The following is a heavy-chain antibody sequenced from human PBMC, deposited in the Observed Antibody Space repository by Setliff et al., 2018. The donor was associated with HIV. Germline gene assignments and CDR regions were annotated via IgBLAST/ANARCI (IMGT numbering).Heavy chain of an antibody. CDR3: ARVLYTYYYGSGSYYNAYYYHMDV. V-gene: IGHV4-59*01. J-gene: IGHJ6*03. CDR1: GGSISSYY. CDR2: IYYSGST. D-gene: IGHD3-10*01. Sequence: PSETLSLTCTVSGGSISSYYWSWIRQPPGKGLEWIGYIYYSGSTNYNPSLKSRVTISVDTSKNQFSLKLSSVTAADTAVYYCARVLYTYYYGSGSYYNAYYYHMDVWGKGTTVTV.